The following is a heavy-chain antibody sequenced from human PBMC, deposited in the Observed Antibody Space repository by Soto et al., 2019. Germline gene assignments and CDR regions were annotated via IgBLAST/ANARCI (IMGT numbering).Heavy chain of an antibody. CDR3: ARNGRTLTGYPIDY. V-gene: IGHV4-39*01. CDR1: GGSVSSSAY. J-gene: IGHJ4*02. D-gene: IGHD3-9*01. Sequence: SETLSLTCTVSGGSVSSSAYWGWIRQPPGKGLQWIATIYFNGNTYYNPSLKSRVTISIDTSKNQFSLTLSSVTAADTAVYYCARNGRTLTGYPIDYWGQGTLVTVSS. CDR2: IYFNGNT.